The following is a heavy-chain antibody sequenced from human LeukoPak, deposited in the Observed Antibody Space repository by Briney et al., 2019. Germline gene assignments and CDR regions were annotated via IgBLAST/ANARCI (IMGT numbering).Heavy chain of an antibody. CDR2: INHSGST. D-gene: IGHD6-6*01. Sequence: SETLSLTCAVYGGSFSGYYWSWIRQPPGKGLEWIGEINHSGSTNYNPSLKSRVTISVDTSKNQFSLKLSSVTAADTAVYYCARPQRMYSSYDAFDIWGQGTMVTVSS. CDR3: ARPQRMYSSYDAFDI. V-gene: IGHV4-34*01. J-gene: IGHJ3*02. CDR1: GGSFSGYY.